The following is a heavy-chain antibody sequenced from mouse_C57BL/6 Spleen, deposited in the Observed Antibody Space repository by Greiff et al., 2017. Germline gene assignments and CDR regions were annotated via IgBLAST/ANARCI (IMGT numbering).Heavy chain of an antibody. V-gene: IGHV1-50*01. D-gene: IGHD1-1*01. J-gene: IGHJ3*01. CDR1: GYTFTSYW. CDR2: IDPSDSYT. Sequence: VQLQQPGAELVKPGASVKLSCKASGYTFTSYWMQWVKQRPGQGLEWIGEIDPSDSYTNYNQKFKGKATLTVDTSSSTAYMQLSSLTSEDSVVYYCARSTTTVVAKGFAYWGQGTLVTVSA. CDR3: ARSTTTVVAKGFAY.